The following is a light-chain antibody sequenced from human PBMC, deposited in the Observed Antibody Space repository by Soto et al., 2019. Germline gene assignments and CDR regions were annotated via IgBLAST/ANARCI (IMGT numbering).Light chain of an antibody. J-gene: IGKJ4*01. Sequence: EGVVTQSPGTLCLSAGERATLSCRASQSVSSNLAWYQQTPGQAPRLLIYDASNRAAGIPARFSGSGSGTDFTLTISSLQPEDFAVYYCHQRSNWPPTFGGGTKVDIK. CDR2: DAS. CDR3: HQRSNWPPT. CDR1: QSVSSN. V-gene: IGKV3-11*01.